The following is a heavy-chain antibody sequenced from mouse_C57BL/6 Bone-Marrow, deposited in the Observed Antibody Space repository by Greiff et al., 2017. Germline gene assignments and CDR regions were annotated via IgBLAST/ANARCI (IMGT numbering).Heavy chain of an antibody. D-gene: IGHD1-1*01. CDR1: GYTFTDYE. CDR2: IDPATGGT. Sequence: VQLQQSGAELVRPGASVTLSCKASGYTFTDYEMHWVKQTPVHGLEWIGAIDPATGGTAYNQKFKGKAILTADKSSSTAYMELRSLTSEDSAVYYCKGYYGSSSYAMDYWGQGTSVTVSS. V-gene: IGHV1-15*01. J-gene: IGHJ4*01. CDR3: KGYYGSSSYAMDY.